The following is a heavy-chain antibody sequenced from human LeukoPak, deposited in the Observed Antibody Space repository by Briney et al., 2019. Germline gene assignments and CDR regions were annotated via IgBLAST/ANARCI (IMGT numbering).Heavy chain of an antibody. J-gene: IGHJ4*02. Sequence: GESMRLSCAVSGFTFSSSWMTWVRQAPGKGLEWVATMNSDGGQKSYVDSVKGRFTISRDNAKNSLCLQMNSLRVEDTAVYYCARNYAYNHFDYWGQGTLVTVSS. CDR2: MNSDGGQK. CDR3: ARNYAYNHFDY. V-gene: IGHV3-7*01. CDR1: GFTFSSSW. D-gene: IGHD5-24*01.